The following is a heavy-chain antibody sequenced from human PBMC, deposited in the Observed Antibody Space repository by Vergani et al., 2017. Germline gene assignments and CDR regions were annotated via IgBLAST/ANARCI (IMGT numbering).Heavy chain of an antibody. J-gene: IGHJ3*02. V-gene: IGHV4-31*11. CDR3: ARDDRGWFGGPAAFDI. CDR2: IYYSGST. CDR1: GGSISSGGYY. Sequence: QVQLQESGSGLVKPSQTLSLTCAVSGGSISSGGYYWSWIRQHPGKGLEWIGYIYYSGSTYYNPSLKSRVTISVDTSKNQFSLKLSSVTAADTAVYYCARDDRGWFGGPAAFDIWGQGTMVTVSS. D-gene: IGHD3-10*01.